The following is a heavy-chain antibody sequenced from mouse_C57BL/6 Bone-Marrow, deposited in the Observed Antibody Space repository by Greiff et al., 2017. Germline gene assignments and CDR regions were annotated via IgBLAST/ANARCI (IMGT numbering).Heavy chain of an antibody. CDR2: ISDGGSYT. V-gene: IGHV5-4*01. Sequence: EVQLVESGGGLVKPGGSLKLSCAASGFTFSSYAMSWVRQTPEKRLEWVATISDGGSYTYYPDTVKGRFTISRDNAKNNLYLQMSHLKSEDTAMYYCARGAGSPFDYWGQGTTRTVSS. CDR1: GFTFSSYA. J-gene: IGHJ2*01. D-gene: IGHD1-1*01. CDR3: ARGAGSPFDY.